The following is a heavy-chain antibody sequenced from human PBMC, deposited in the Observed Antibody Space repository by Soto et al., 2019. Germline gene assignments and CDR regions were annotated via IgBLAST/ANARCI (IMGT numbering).Heavy chain of an antibody. CDR3: ATADGFGVVTPFFEY. V-gene: IGHV4-39*01. CDR1: GGSISSRSHY. Sequence: QLQLQESGPGLVKPSETLSLTCTVSGGSISSRSHYWGWIRQSPGKHLEWIGSSFYGGSTHYNPSLKTHVGISEDTSKNPASLKLYSVTAADTAVYYCATADGFGVVTPFFEYWGQGILVTVSS. J-gene: IGHJ4*02. CDR2: SFYGGST. D-gene: IGHD3-3*01.